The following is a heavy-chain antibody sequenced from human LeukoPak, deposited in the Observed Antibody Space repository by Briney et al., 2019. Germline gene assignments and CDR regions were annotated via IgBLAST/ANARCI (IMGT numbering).Heavy chain of an antibody. D-gene: IGHD2-15*01. J-gene: IGHJ4*02. CDR2: IKQGGSEK. V-gene: IGHV3-7*01. CDR1: GFTFSSYW. Sequence: GGSLRLSCAASGFTFSSYWMSWVRQAPGKGLEWVANIKQGGSEKYYVDFVKGRFTISRDNAKNSLYLQMNSLRAEDTAVYYCARDFGGSCYPDCDVFDYWGQGTLVTVSS. CDR3: ARDFGGSCYPDCDVFDY.